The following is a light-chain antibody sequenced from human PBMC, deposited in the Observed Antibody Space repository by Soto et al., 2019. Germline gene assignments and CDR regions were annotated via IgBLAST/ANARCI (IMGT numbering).Light chain of an antibody. V-gene: IGKV3-11*02. J-gene: IGKJ1*01. CDR1: PSVSSY. CDR2: DAS. Sequence: EIVLTQSPATLSLSPGDKATLSCRASPSVSSYLAWYQQKPGQAPRLLMYDASLRATGIPARFSGTGSERDFTLTITSLEPEDFAVYYCQQRSNWPWTFGQGTKVEIK. CDR3: QQRSNWPWT.